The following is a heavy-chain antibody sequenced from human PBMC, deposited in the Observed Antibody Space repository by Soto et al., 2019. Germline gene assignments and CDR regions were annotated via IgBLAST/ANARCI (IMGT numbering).Heavy chain of an antibody. D-gene: IGHD2-15*01. J-gene: IGHJ6*02. V-gene: IGHV4-31*03. CDR1: GGSISSGGYY. Sequence: QVQLQESGPGLVKPSQTLSLTCTVSGGSISSGGYYWSWIRQHPGKGLEWIGYIYYSGSTYYNPSLTSRVTISVDTSKNQFSLKLSSVTAADTAVYYCARDRARGYCSGGSCYSNYYYGMDVWGQGTTVTVSS. CDR3: ARDRARGYCSGGSCYSNYYYGMDV. CDR2: IYYSGST.